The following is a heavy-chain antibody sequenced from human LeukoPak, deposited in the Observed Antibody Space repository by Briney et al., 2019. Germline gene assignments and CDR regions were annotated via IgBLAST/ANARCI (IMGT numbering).Heavy chain of an antibody. CDR1: GYTFTGYY. CDR3: ATEAMVRGVTVDY. D-gene: IGHD3-10*01. V-gene: IGHV1-2*02. J-gene: IGHJ4*02. Sequence: GASVKVSCKASGYTFTGYYMHWVRQAPGQGLEWMGWINPNSGGTNYAQKFQGRVTMTRDTFISTAYMELSRLRSDDTAVYYCATEAMVRGVTVDYWGQGTLVTVSS. CDR2: INPNSGGT.